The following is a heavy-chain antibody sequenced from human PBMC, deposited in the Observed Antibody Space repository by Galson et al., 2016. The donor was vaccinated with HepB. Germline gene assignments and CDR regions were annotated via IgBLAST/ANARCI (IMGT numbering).Heavy chain of an antibody. CDR3: ARDDGDYSNSY. J-gene: IGHJ4*02. Sequence: SLRLSCAVSGFTFNSHWMTWIRQAPGQGLEWVANIRPDGNQIFYVDSVRGRFTVSRDNAQNTLYLQMNSQRADVTAVYYCARDDGDYSNSYWGQGTLVTVSS. D-gene: IGHD4-11*01. CDR1: GFTFNSHW. CDR2: IRPDGNQI. V-gene: IGHV3-7*05.